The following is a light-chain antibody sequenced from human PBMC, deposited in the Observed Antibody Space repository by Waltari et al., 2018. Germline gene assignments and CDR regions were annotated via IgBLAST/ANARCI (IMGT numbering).Light chain of an antibody. J-gene: IGLJ1*01. V-gene: IGLV2-14*03. Sequence: QSALTQPASVSGSPGQSITIPCTGTSRDVGAYTYLSWYQQHPGKVPKVMIFDVSNLPSGVSNRFSGSTSGNTASLTISGLQAEDEADYYCTSYTSRNTLVFGSGTKVTVL. CDR1: SRDVGAYTY. CDR2: DVS. CDR3: TSYTSRNTLV.